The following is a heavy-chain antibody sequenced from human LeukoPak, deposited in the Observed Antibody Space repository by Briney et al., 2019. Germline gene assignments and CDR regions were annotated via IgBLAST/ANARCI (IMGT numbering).Heavy chain of an antibody. V-gene: IGHV3-23*01. Sequence: PGGSLRLSCAASGFTFSSCAMNWVRQAPGKGLEWVSGISGSGGITHYADSVRGRFTISRDNSKNTLYLQMNSLRAEEPAVYYCAKDPTDFDSSGQTYFDYWGQGSLVTVSS. J-gene: IGHJ4*02. CDR1: GFTFSSCA. CDR3: AKDPTDFDSSGQTYFDY. D-gene: IGHD3-22*01. CDR2: ISGSGGIT.